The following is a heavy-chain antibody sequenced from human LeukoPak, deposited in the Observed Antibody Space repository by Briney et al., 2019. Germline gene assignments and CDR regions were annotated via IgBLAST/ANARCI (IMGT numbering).Heavy chain of an antibody. CDR2: ISDDGRKR. CDR1: GLTFSSYA. D-gene: IGHD3-16*01. J-gene: IGHJ4*02. CDR3: AKDSRSYAIDF. Sequence: GGSLRLSCAASGLTFSSYAMSWVRQAPGKGLEWVALISDDGRKRYYADSVKGRFTISRDNSKNTVHLQMDSLSTEDTAMYRCAKDSRSYAIDFWGQGTLVTVSS. V-gene: IGHV3-30*04.